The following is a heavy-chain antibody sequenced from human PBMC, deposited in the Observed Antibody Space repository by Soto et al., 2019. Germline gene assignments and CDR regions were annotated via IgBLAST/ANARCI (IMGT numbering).Heavy chain of an antibody. V-gene: IGHV3-30-3*01. Sequence: QVQLFESGGGVVQPGRSLRLSCAASGFAFSNYAFHWVRQAPGRGLEWVAVISHDGSDEFYAGSVKGRVIVSRDNSKSTVSLHMNSLSGEDTGIYFCARSAGLLWFGESSSHGLDVWGQRTRVAVSS. J-gene: IGHJ6*01. CDR1: GFAFSNYA. D-gene: IGHD3-10*01. CDR2: ISHDGSDE. CDR3: ARSAGLLWFGESSSHGLDV.